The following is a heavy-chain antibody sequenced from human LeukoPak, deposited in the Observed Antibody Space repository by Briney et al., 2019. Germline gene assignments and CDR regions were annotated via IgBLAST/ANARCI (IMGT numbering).Heavy chain of an antibody. CDR3: ARHENDYDFWSGYPHMDV. J-gene: IGHJ6*02. CDR1: GGSISSYY. Sequence: MPSETLSLTCTVSGGSISSYYWSWIRQPPGKGLEWIGYIYYSGSTNYNPSLKSRVTISVDTSKNQFSLKLSSVTAADTAVYYCARHENDYDFWSGYPHMDVWGQGTTVTVSS. D-gene: IGHD3-3*01. V-gene: IGHV4-59*08. CDR2: IYYSGST.